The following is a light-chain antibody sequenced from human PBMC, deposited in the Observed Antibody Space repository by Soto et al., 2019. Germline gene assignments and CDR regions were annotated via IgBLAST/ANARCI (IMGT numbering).Light chain of an antibody. V-gene: IGLV2-14*01. CDR2: EVS. J-gene: IGLJ1*01. CDR1: SSDVGGYNY. Sequence: QSALTQPASVSGSPGQSITISCTGTSSDVGGYNYVSWYQQHPGKAPKLMIYEVSKRPSEVSNRFSGSKSGNTASLTISGLQPEGEADYYCNSYTNRYTFVLGTGTKVTVL. CDR3: NSYTNRYTFV.